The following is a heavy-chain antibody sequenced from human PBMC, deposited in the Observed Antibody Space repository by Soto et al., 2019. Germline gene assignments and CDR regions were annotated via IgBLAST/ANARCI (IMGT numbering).Heavy chain of an antibody. D-gene: IGHD3-3*01. Sequence: EVNLVESGGGLVKPGGSLRLSCAASGFSFEDAWMNWVRQAPGKGLEWVGRIKSIADGGTTEYAAPVKGRFSISRDDSTLTLFLQMNSLQSEDTAVYYCSRRPIARDLGVGPLDFWGRGTLVTVSA. CDR2: IKSIADGGTT. J-gene: IGHJ4*02. CDR1: GFSFEDAW. V-gene: IGHV3-15*07. CDR3: SRRPIARDLGVGPLDF.